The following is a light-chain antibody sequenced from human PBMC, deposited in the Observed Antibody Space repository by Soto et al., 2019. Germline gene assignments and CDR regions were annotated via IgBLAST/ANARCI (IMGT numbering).Light chain of an antibody. CDR1: QSVSSN. CDR2: VAS. V-gene: IGKV3-15*01. CDR3: QQYNVWPLT. Sequence: EIVMTQSPATLSVSPGERATLSCRASQSVSSNLAWYQQKPGQTPKLLTYVASTRATGIPARFSGSGSGPEFTLTISSLQSEDFAVYYCQQYNVWPLTFGGGTKVEFK. J-gene: IGKJ4*01.